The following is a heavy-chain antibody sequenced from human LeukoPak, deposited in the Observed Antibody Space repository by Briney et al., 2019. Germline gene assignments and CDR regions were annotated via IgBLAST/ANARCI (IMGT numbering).Heavy chain of an antibody. V-gene: IGHV3-23*01. D-gene: IGHD2-2*01. CDR2: ISGSGGST. Sequence: GGSLRLSCAASGFTFSSYWMHWVRQAPGKGLEWVSAISGSGGSTYYADSVKGRFTISRDNSKNTLYLQMNSLRAEDTAVYYCAKQTSWYFDYWGQGTLVTVSS. CDR1: GFTFSSYW. CDR3: AKQTSWYFDY. J-gene: IGHJ4*02.